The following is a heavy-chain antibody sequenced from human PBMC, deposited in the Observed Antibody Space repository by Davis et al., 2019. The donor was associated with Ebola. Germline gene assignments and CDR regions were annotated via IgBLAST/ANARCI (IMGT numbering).Heavy chain of an antibody. J-gene: IGHJ4*02. CDR1: GFTFSSYA. Sequence: PGGSLRLSCAASGFTFSSYAMSWVRQAPGKGLEWVSAISGSGGSTYYADSVKGRFTISRDNSKNTLYLQMNSLRAEDTAVYYCARGADIAVAGNGYYFDYWGQGTLVTVSS. D-gene: IGHD6-19*01. V-gene: IGHV3-23*01. CDR3: ARGADIAVAGNGYYFDY. CDR2: ISGSGGST.